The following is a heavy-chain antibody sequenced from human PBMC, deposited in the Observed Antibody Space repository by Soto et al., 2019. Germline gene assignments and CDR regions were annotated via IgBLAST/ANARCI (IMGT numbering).Heavy chain of an antibody. Sequence: EVQILESGGGLVQPGGSLRLACVVSGFNFNDYAMSWVRQAPGKGLEWMSVISGSGGKTYYADSVKGRFNISRDNSKNTRFRRVNSLSAEDSAVYYCGSPGRAYVGGDEDHEYGMEVCGQGTRVIVSS. CDR1: GFNFNDYA. V-gene: IGHV3-23*01. CDR2: ISGSGGKT. CDR3: GSPGRAYVGGDEDHEYGMEV. D-gene: IGHD4-17*01. J-gene: IGHJ6*01.